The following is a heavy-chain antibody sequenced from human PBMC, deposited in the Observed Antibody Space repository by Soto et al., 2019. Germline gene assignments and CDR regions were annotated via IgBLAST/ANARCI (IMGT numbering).Heavy chain of an antibody. Sequence: GGSLRLSCAASGFTFSGSAMHRVRQASGKGLEWVGRIRSKANSYATEYAASVKGRFTISRDDSKNTAYLQMNSLKTEDTAVYYCTSSSSSWFWDAFDIWGQGTMVTVSS. D-gene: IGHD6-13*01. CDR1: GFTFSGSA. V-gene: IGHV3-73*01. CDR2: IRSKANSYAT. CDR3: TSSSSSWFWDAFDI. J-gene: IGHJ3*02.